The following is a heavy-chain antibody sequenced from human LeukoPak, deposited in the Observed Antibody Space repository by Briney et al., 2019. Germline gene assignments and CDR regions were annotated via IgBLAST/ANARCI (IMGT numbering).Heavy chain of an antibody. D-gene: IGHD2-2*01. CDR1: GFTFSSYA. Sequence: PGGSLRLSCAASGFTFSSYAMSWVRQAPGKGLEWVSGISGSDGSTYYADSVKGRFTVSRDNSNNTLYLEMNSLRAEDTAVYYCAKVSVPAAIHYPYDYWGQGTLVTVSS. CDR3: AKVSVPAAIHYPYDY. J-gene: IGHJ4*02. CDR2: ISGSDGST. V-gene: IGHV3-23*01.